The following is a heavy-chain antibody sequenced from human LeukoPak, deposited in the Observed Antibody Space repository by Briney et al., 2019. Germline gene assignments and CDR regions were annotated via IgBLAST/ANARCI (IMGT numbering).Heavy chain of an antibody. Sequence: SETLSLTCTVSGGSISSYYWSWIRQPPGKGLEWIGYIYYSGSTNYNPSLKSRVTISVDTSKNQFSLKLSSVTAEDTAVYYCARVSPSGYGDYVWFDPWGQGTLVTVSS. CDR2: IYYSGST. V-gene: IGHV4-59*01. CDR3: ARVSPSGYGDYVWFDP. D-gene: IGHD4-17*01. J-gene: IGHJ5*02. CDR1: GGSISSYY.